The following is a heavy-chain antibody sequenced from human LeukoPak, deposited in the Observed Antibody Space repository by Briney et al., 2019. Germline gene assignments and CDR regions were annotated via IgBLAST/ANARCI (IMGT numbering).Heavy chain of an antibody. V-gene: IGHV3-23*01. Sequence: TGGSLRLSCAVSGITLSNYGMSWVRQAPGKGLEWVAGLSGSGGGTNYADSVKGWFTISRDNAKNTLYLQMNSLRAEDTAAYFCAKRGVVIRVILVGFHKEAYYFDSWGQGALVTVSS. CDR2: LSGSGGGT. J-gene: IGHJ4*02. CDR1: GITLSNYG. D-gene: IGHD3-10*01. CDR3: AKRGVVIRVILVGFHKEAYYFDS.